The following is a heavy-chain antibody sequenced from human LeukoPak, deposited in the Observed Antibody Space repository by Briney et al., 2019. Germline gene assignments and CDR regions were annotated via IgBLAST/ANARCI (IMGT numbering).Heavy chain of an antibody. D-gene: IGHD4-11*01. Sequence: SETLSLTCTVSGGSTSSYYWSWIRQPAGKGLEWIGRIYTSGSTNYNPSLKSRVTMSVDTSKNQFSLKLSSVTAADTAVYYCARSYYSNYAAGNAFDIWGQGTMVTVSS. CDR3: ARSYYSNYAAGNAFDI. J-gene: IGHJ3*02. V-gene: IGHV4-4*07. CDR2: IYTSGST. CDR1: GGSTSSYY.